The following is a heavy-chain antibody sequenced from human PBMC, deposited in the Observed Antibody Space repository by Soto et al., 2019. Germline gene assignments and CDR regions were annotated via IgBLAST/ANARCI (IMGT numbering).Heavy chain of an antibody. V-gene: IGHV4-39*01. Sequence: QLQLQESGPGLVKPSETLSLTCTVSGGSISSSSYYWGWIRQPPGKGLEWIGSIYYSGSTYYNPSLKSRVTISVDTAKNQFSRKLSSGTAADTAVYYCARGGRIAARYHNAFDIWGQGTMVTVSS. CDR3: ARGGRIAARYHNAFDI. CDR1: GGSISSSSYY. D-gene: IGHD6-6*01. J-gene: IGHJ3*02. CDR2: IYYSGST.